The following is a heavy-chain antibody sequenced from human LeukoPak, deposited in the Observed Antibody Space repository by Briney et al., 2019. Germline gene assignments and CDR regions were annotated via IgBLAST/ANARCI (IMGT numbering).Heavy chain of an antibody. D-gene: IGHD3-10*01. V-gene: IGHV3-74*03. CDR1: GFTFSNYG. J-gene: IGHJ4*02. CDR3: ARISTMVRHY. CDR2: IKSDGSST. Sequence: GGSLRLSCAASGFTFSNYGIHWVRQAPGKGLVWVSSIKSDGSSTTYADSVRGRFTISRDNAENTLYLQMNSLRVEDTAGYYCARISTMVRHYWGQGTLVTVSS.